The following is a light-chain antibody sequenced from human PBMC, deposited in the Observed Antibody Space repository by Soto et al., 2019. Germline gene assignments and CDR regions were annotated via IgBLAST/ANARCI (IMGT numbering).Light chain of an antibody. CDR1: SSNIGAGY. Sequence: QSVLTQPPSVSGAPGQRVTISCTGSSSNIGAGYVHWYQQLPGTAPKLLIYGNSNQPSGVPDRFSGSKSGTSASLAITGLQAEDEADYYCQSYDSSLSGSVFGGGTKVTVL. CDR2: GNS. CDR3: QSYDSSLSGSV. J-gene: IGLJ3*02. V-gene: IGLV1-40*01.